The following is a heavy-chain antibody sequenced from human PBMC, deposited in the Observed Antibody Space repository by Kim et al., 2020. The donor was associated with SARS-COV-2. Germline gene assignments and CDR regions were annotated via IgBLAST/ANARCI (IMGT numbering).Heavy chain of an antibody. V-gene: IGHV3-7*01. CDR2: GSVK. Sequence: GSVKNYVESMKGRFTIARDNAKTALYLQMNSLRVEDTAVYYCARGGYSNFDFWGQGTLVTVSS. CDR3: ARGGYSNFDF. D-gene: IGHD2-21*01. J-gene: IGHJ4*02.